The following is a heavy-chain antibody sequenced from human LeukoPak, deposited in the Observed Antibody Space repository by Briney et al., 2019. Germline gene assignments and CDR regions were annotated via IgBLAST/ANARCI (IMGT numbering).Heavy chain of an antibody. Sequence: GGSLRLSCVASGFTFNTYGMNWGRQAPGKGLEWVASISSSGTSKYSAGSLKGRFTISRDNARNSLYLQMNSLTAEDTAVYYCARGAGTPWDGEADYWGQGTLVTVSS. D-gene: IGHD6-19*01. J-gene: IGHJ4*02. CDR3: ARGAGTPWDGEADY. V-gene: IGHV3-21*01. CDR1: GFTFNTYG. CDR2: ISSSGTSK.